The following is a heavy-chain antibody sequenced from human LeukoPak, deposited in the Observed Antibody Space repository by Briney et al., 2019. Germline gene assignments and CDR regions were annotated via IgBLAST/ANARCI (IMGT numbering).Heavy chain of an antibody. J-gene: IGHJ4*02. Sequence: GGSLRLSCAASGFTFDDYAMHWVRQAPGKGLEWVSLITWDGDSTYYADSVKGRFTISRDNSKNYLYLQMNSLRAEDTALYYCAKGTSSWHEFDSWGQGTLATVSS. V-gene: IGHV3-43D*03. CDR3: AKGTSSWHEFDS. D-gene: IGHD6-13*01. CDR2: ITWDGDST. CDR1: GFTFDDYA.